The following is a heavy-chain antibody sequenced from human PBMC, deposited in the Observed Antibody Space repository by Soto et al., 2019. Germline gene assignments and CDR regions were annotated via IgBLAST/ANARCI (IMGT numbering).Heavy chain of an antibody. J-gene: IGHJ4*02. CDR3: AKTYSSSWYLVGYFDY. CDR2: ISGSGGCT. D-gene: IGHD6-13*01. CDR1: GFTFSSYA. Sequence: GGSLRLSCAASGFTFSSYAMSWVRQAPGKGLEWVSAISGSGGCTYYADSVKGRFTISRDNSKNTLYLQMNSLRAEDTAVYYCAKTYSSSWYLVGYFDYWGQGTLVTVSS. V-gene: IGHV3-23*01.